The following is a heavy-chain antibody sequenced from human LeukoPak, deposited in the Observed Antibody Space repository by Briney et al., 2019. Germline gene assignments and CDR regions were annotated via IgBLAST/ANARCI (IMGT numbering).Heavy chain of an antibody. D-gene: IGHD6-19*01. CDR3: AKPISGGLAVTADWFHP. Sequence: PGGSLRLSCAASGFAFSFYAMSWLRQPPGKGLEWVSTINANSGTTSYAASVRGRFTISRDNSKNTLYLQVNTLRADDTATYYCAKPISGGLAVTADWFHPWAKEPWSSSPQ. V-gene: IGHV3-23*01. J-gene: IGHJ5*01. CDR1: GFAFSFYA. CDR2: INANSGTT.